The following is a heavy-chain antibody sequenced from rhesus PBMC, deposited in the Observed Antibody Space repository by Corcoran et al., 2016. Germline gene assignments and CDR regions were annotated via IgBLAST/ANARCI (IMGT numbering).Heavy chain of an antibody. J-gene: IGHJ4*01. Sequence: EVQLVESGGGLVPPGGSLRLSCAASGFTFSDYSMTWVRQAPGKGLEWVSSISRASTDIYYTDSVKGRFTVSRDNAKNSLSLQMNSLKTEDTAVYYCTRGDYNFWTGYSDYFDFWGQGVLVTVSA. CDR2: ISRASTDI. CDR3: TRGDYNFWTGYSDYFDF. CDR1: GFTFSDYS. D-gene: IGHD3-3*01. V-gene: IGHV3S16*01.